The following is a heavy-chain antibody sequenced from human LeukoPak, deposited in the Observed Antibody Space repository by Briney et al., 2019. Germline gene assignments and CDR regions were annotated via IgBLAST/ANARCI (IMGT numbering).Heavy chain of an antibody. V-gene: IGHV3-48*01. J-gene: IGHJ6*03. CDR1: GFTFSSYS. CDR3: AREGYQLLSGSYYYSMDV. Sequence: GGSLRLSCAVSGFTFSSYSMNWVRQAPGKGLEWVSYITSSSSTIYYADSMKGRFTISRDNAKNSLYLQMNSLRAEDTAVYYCAREGYQLLSGSYYYSMDVWGKGTTVTVSS. D-gene: IGHD2-2*01. CDR2: ITSSSSTI.